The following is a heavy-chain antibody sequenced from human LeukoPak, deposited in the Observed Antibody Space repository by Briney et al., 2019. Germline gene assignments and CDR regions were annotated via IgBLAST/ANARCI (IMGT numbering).Heavy chain of an antibody. J-gene: IGHJ4*02. CDR3: ARVRAVVAAIPTPYFDY. CDR2: ISSSSSII. CDR1: GFTFSSYS. D-gene: IGHD2-15*01. Sequence: GGSLRLSCAASGFTFSSYSMNWVRQAPGKGLEWVSYISSSSSIIYYADSVKGRFTISRDNAKNSLYLQMNSLRAEDTAVYYCARVRAVVAAIPTPYFDYWGQGTLVTVSS. V-gene: IGHV3-48*01.